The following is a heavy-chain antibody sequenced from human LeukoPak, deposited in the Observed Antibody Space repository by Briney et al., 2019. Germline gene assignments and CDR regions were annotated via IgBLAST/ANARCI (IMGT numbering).Heavy chain of an antibody. V-gene: IGHV3-21*01. Sequence: GGSLRLSCAASGFTFSSYSMNWVRQAPGKGLEWVSSISSSSSYIYYADSVKGRFTISRDNAKNSLYLQMNSLRAEDTAVYYCARDHGAAAGASVGYWGQGTLVTVSS. D-gene: IGHD6-13*01. CDR3: ARDHGAAAGASVGY. J-gene: IGHJ4*02. CDR1: GFTFSSYS. CDR2: ISSSSSYI.